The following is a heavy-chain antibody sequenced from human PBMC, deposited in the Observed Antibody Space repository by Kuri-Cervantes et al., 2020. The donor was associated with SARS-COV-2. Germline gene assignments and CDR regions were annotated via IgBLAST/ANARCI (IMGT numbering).Heavy chain of an antibody. CDR2: ISGSGGST. CDR3: VRGLAEGDY. V-gene: IGHV3-23*01. J-gene: IGHJ4*02. CDR1: GFTFSSYA. Sequence: GESLKISCAASGFTFSSYAMSWVRQAPGKGLEWVSAISGSGGSTYYADSVKGRFTISRDNAKNSLYLHMSSLSTEDTAVYYCVRGLAEGDYWGQGTLVTVSS.